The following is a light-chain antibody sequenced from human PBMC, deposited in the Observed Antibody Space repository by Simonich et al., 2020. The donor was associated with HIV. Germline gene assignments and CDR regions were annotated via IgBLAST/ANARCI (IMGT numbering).Light chain of an antibody. CDR1: QRVSSY. CDR3: QQRSNWPIT. V-gene: IGKV3-11*01. CDR2: DAS. J-gene: IGKJ5*01. Sequence: EIVLTQSPATLSLSPGETATLSCRASQRVSSYLAWYQKKPGQAPRILIYDASTRAPGIQARFSGSGSGTDFTLTISSLEPEDFAVYYCQQRSNWPITFGQGTRLEIK.